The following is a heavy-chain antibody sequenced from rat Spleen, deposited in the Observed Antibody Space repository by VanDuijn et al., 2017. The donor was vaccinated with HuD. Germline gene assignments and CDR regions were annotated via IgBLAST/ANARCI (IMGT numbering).Heavy chain of an antibody. D-gene: IGHD1-11*01. Sequence: EVQLVESGGGLVQPGRSLKLSCVASGFTFNNYWMTWIRQAPGKGLEWVASISYEGTSTYYRDSVKGRFTISRDNAKSTLYLQMDSLRSEDTATYYCAKDLDYGPDYWGQGVMVTVSS. V-gene: IGHV5-31*01. J-gene: IGHJ2*01. CDR1: GFTFNNYW. CDR2: ISYEGTST. CDR3: AKDLDYGPDY.